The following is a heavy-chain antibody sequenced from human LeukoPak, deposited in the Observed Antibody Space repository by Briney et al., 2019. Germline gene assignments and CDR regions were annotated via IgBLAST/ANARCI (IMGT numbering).Heavy chain of an antibody. CDR3: ARWQGDSSNWGRTRGYGMDV. D-gene: IGHD6-13*01. CDR2: IHYSGYI. CDR1: GGSIGSYY. Sequence: PSETLSLTCSVSGGSIGSYYWNWIRQPPWKGLEWIGCIHYSGYISYNPSLESRVTISADTSKDQFSLKMSSVTAADTALYYCARWQGDSSNWGRTRGYGMDVWGQGITVIVSS. J-gene: IGHJ6*02. V-gene: IGHV4-59*01.